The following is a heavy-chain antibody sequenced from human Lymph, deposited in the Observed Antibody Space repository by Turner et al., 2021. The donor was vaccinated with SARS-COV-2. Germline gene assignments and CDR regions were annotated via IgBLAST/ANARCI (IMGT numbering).Heavy chain of an antibody. CDR1: GYTLTELS. CDR2: FDPEDGET. V-gene: IGHV1-24*01. D-gene: IGHD1-1*01. Sequence: QVQLVQSGAAVKKPGASVKVSCKVSGYTLTELSIHWVRQAPGKGLEWMGGFDPEDGETSYAQKFQGRVTMTEDTSTDTAYMELSSLRSEDTAVYYCATLKSNWKILTGRYYFDFWGQGTLVTVSS. CDR3: ATLKSNWKILTGRYYFDF. J-gene: IGHJ4*02.